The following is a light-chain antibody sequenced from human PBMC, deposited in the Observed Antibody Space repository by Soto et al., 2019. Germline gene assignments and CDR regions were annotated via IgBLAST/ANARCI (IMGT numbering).Light chain of an antibody. CDR3: QQYNSYWT. CDR2: KPS. CDR1: QSINSW. V-gene: IGKV1-5*03. Sequence: DIQVTQAPSTLSASVRDRVTITCRASQSINSWLAWYQQKPGKAPKRLIYKPSSLESGVPSRFSGSGSGTEFTLTISSLQPDDFATYYCQQYNSYWTFGQGTKVEIK. J-gene: IGKJ1*01.